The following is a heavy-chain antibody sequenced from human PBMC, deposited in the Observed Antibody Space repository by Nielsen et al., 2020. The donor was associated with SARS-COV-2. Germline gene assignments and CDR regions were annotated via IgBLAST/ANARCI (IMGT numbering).Heavy chain of an antibody. Sequence: GESLKISCAASGFTFSSYEMNWVRQAPGKGLEWVSYISSSGSTIYYADSVKGRFTISRDNAKNSLYLQMNSLRAEDTAVYYCARLDYYDSSGYYPPVADGMDVWGQGTTVTVSS. D-gene: IGHD3-22*01. CDR2: ISSSGSTI. V-gene: IGHV3-48*03. CDR1: GFTFSSYE. J-gene: IGHJ6*02. CDR3: ARLDYYDSSGYYPPVADGMDV.